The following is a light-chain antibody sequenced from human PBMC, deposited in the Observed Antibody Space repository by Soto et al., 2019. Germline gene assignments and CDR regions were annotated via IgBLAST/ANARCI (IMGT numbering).Light chain of an antibody. CDR1: QSVSSY. J-gene: IGKJ4*01. V-gene: IGKV3-11*01. CDR2: DAS. Sequence: EIVLTQSPATLSLSPGERATLSCRASQSVSSYLAWYQQKRGQAPRLLIYDASNRATGIPARFSGSGSGTAFTLTISRLEPEDFAVYYCQQRSNWPRAFGGGTKVEIK. CDR3: QQRSNWPRA.